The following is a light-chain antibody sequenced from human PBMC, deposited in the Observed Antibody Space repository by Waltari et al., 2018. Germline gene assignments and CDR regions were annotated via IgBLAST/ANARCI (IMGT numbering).Light chain of an antibody. Sequence: EIVMPQSPVTLSVSPGERATLSCRASQRVSSNSAWYQQKLGQAPRLLIYGASSRATGIPARFSGSGSGTEFTLTISSLQSEDFAVYYCQQYNNWPPAFGPGTKVDIK. V-gene: IGKV3-15*01. J-gene: IGKJ3*01. CDR1: QRVSSN. CDR3: QQYNNWPPA. CDR2: GAS.